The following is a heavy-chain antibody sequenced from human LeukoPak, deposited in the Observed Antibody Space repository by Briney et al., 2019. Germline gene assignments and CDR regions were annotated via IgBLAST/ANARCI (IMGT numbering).Heavy chain of an antibody. Sequence: PSETLSLTCTVSGVSISSYYWSWVRQPPGKGLEWVGYIYYSGSTNYNPSLKSRVTISVDTSKNQFSLKLSSVTAEDTAVYYCARGSHGQLWLHWFDPWGQGTLVTVSS. J-gene: IGHJ5*02. CDR2: IYYSGST. CDR3: ARGSHGQLWLHWFDP. CDR1: GVSISSYY. V-gene: IGHV4-59*01. D-gene: IGHD5-18*01.